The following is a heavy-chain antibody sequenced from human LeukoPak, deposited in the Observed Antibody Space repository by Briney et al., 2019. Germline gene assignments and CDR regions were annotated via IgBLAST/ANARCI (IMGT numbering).Heavy chain of an antibody. V-gene: IGHV3-21*06. J-gene: IGHJ6*02. CDR3: ARSNGLGMDV. CDR1: GFTFSSYS. D-gene: IGHD2-8*01. Sequence: GGSLRLSCAASGFTFSSYSMNWVRQAPGKGLEWVSSISSSSSYIYYADSVKGRFTISRDNAKSTLYLQMNSLRAEDTAVYYCARSNGLGMDVWGQGTTVTVSS. CDR2: ISSSSSYI.